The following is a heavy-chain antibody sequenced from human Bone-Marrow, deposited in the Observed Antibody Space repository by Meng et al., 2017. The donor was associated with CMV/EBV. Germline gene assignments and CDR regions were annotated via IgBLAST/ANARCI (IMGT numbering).Heavy chain of an antibody. J-gene: IGHJ5*02. D-gene: IGHD3-3*01. CDR1: GFTFSNYG. CDR2: IRNDGSNK. CDR3: AKDHSPSTNYDFWSGYYRDNWSDP. V-gene: IGHV3-30*02. Sequence: GESLKISCAASGFTFSNYGMHWVRQAPGKGLEWVAFIRNDGSNKYADSVKGRFTISRANSKNTLYLQMNRLRTEDTAVYYCAKDHSPSTNYDFWSGYYRDNWSDPWGQGTLVTVSS.